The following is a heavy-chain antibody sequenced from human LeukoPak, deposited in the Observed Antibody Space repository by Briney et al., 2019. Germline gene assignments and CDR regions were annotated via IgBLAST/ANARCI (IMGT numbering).Heavy chain of an antibody. J-gene: IGHJ5*02. D-gene: IGHD6-19*01. V-gene: IGHV3-23*01. CDR2: ISSSGGST. Sequence: PGASLRLSCAASGFTFSSYAMSWVRQAPGKGLEWVSAISSSGGSTYYADSVKGRFTISRDNSKNTLYLQMNSLRAEDTAVYYCAKATEWLVPNWFDPWGQGTLVTVSS. CDR1: GFTFSSYA. CDR3: AKATEWLVPNWFDP.